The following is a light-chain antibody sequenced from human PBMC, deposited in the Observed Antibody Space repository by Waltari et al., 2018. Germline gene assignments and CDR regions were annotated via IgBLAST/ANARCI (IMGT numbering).Light chain of an antibody. J-gene: IGKJ4*01. V-gene: IGKV1-5*01. Sequence: DIQMTQSPSTLPASVGDRVTITCRASLGVSTWLAWYQQKPGKAPKLLIYDASRLESGVPLRLRGSGSGTEFTLTISSLQPDDFATYYCQQYNTYSRTFGGGTKVEIK. CDR3: QQYNTYSRT. CDR1: LGVSTW. CDR2: DAS.